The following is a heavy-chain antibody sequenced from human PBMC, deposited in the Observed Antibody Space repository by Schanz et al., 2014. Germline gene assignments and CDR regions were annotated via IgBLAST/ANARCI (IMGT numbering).Heavy chain of an antibody. D-gene: IGHD3-16*01. CDR1: GFTFSDYY. CDR2: ISDSGDST. CDR3: AKDRQNRVIRVGYYYGMDV. V-gene: IGHV3-11*05. J-gene: IGHJ6*02. Sequence: QVQLVDSGGGLVKPGGSLRLSCAASGFTFSDYYMTWIRQAPGKGLEWVSDISDSGDSTHYADSVKGRFTISRDDAKNSLYLQMNSLRAEDTALYYCAKDRQNRVIRVGYYYGMDVWGQGTTVTVSS.